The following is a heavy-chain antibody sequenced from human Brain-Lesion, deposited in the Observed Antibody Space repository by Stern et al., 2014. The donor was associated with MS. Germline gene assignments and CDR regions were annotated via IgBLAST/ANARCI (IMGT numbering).Heavy chain of an antibody. CDR2: IYYSGKT. J-gene: IGHJ5*02. V-gene: IGHV4-39*01. Sequence: QVQLQESGPGLVKPSETLSLTCTVAGGSVSSTSYAWAWIRQPPGKGLEWIGTIYYSGKTYYSPSLKSRLTISLDTSKNLVSLHRRSVTAADTAVYYCAGEEDIRYCSGGSCTGNWFDPWGQGTLVTVSS. CDR1: GGSVSSTSYA. CDR3: AGEEDIRYCSGGSCTGNWFDP. D-gene: IGHD2-15*01.